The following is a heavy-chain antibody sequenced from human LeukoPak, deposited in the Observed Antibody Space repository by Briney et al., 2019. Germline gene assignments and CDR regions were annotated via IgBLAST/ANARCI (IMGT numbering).Heavy chain of an antibody. CDR2: IFSGGNT. V-gene: IGHV3-53*01. Sequence: GGSLRLSCAASGFTFSTNYMSWVRQAPGKGLEWVSFIFSGGNTYYSDSVKGRFTISRDNSKNTLYLQMNSLRADDTAVYFCARAASLNYYDTTAYYYDDAFDIWGQGTMVTVSS. CDR3: ARAASLNYYDTTAYYYDDAFDI. CDR1: GFTFSTNY. J-gene: IGHJ3*02. D-gene: IGHD3-22*01.